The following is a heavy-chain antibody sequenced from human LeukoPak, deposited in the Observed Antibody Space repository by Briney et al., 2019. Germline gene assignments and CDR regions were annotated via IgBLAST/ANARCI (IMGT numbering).Heavy chain of an antibody. V-gene: IGHV3-15*01. D-gene: IGHD3-22*01. CDR1: GFTFSNAW. CDR2: IKSKTDGGTT. Sequence: GGSLRLSCAASGFTFSNAWLSWVRQAPGKGLEWVGRIKSKTDGGTTDYAAPVKGRFTISRDDSKNTLYLQMNSLKTEDTAVYYCTTGIPYYYDSSGFDYWGQGTLVTVSS. CDR3: TTGIPYYYDSSGFDY. J-gene: IGHJ4*02.